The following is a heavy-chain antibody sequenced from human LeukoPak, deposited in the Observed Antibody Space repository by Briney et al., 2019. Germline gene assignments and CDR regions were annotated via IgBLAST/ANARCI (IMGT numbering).Heavy chain of an antibody. CDR1: RGSFSCYY. CDR2: INHSGST. J-gene: IGHJ4*02. D-gene: IGHD1/OR15-1a*01. V-gene: IGHV4-34*01. Sequence: PSETLSLTCAVYRGSFSCYYWSWIRQPPGKGLECIGEINHSGSTNYNPSLKSRVTISVDTSKNQFSLKLSSVTAADPAVYYCAREPGLSEQRFDYWGQGTLVTVSS. CDR3: AREPGLSEQRFDY.